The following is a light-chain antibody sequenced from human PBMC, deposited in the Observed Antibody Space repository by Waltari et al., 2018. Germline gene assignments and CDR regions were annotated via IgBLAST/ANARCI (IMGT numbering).Light chain of an antibody. V-gene: IGKV1-12*01. CDR1: HHISSW. J-gene: IGKJ5*01. CDR3: QQTNNFLGIT. Sequence: DIQLTQSPSFVSASIGDRVTITCRASHHISSWLAWYQQKPRKAPKLLIYVASTLHRVVPSRFSGGGSGTEFTLTISSLQPEDFAVYYCQQTNNFLGITFGQGTRLEIK. CDR2: VAS.